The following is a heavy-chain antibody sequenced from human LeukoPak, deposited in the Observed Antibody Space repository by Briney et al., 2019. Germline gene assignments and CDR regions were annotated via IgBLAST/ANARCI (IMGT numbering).Heavy chain of an antibody. J-gene: IGHJ4*02. CDR3: ARDPSRSWWGYFDY. CDR1: GFTLSSHA. V-gene: IGHV3-23*01. Sequence: GGSLRLSCAASGFTLSSHAMSWVRQAPGKGLEWISTFSESSGSAHYADSVKGRFTISRDISKNTLYLQMNSLRAEDTAVYYCARDPSRSWWGYFDYSGQGALVTVSS. D-gene: IGHD6-13*01. CDR2: FSESSGSA.